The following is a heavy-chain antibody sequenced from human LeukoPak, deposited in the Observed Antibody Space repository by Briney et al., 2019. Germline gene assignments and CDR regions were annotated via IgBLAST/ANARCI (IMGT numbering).Heavy chain of an antibody. CDR3: ARHVDILTGYYALNWFDP. V-gene: IGHV4-34*01. D-gene: IGHD3-9*01. J-gene: IGHJ5*02. Sequence: SETLSLTCAVYGGSFSGYYWGCIRQRPGKGLEWVGSIYYSGSTYYNPSLKSRVTISVDTSKNQFSLKLSSVTAADTAVYYCARHVDILTGYYALNWFDPWGQGTLVTVSS. CDR1: GGSFSGYY. CDR2: IYYSGST.